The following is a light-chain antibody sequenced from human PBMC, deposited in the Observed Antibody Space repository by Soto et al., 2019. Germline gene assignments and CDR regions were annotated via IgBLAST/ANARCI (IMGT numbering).Light chain of an antibody. CDR1: QSVSSSY. J-gene: IGKJ3*01. V-gene: IGKV3-20*01. Sequence: ESVLTQSPGTLSMSPGERATLSCRASQSVSSSYSAWYQQKPGQAPRLLIYGASSRATGIPDRFSGSGSGTEFNLTISRKKPEDFAVYYCQPYGSSPLTFGPGTKVDIK. CDR2: GAS. CDR3: QPYGSSPLT.